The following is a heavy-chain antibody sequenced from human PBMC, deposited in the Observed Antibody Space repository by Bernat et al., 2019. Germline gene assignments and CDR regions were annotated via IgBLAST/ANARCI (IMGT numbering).Heavy chain of an antibody. V-gene: IGHV1-18*01. D-gene: IGHD4-17*01. CDR3: ARDEPHQNYDCGDVGMLSSFDY. J-gene: IGHJ4*02. CDR1: GYTFTSYG. Sequence: QVQLVQSGAEVKKPGASVKVSCKASGYTFTSYGISWVRQAPGQGLEWMGWISAYNGNTNYAQKLQGRVTMTTDTSTSTAYMELRSLRSDDTAVYYCARDEPHQNYDCGDVGMLSSFDYWGQGTLVTVSS. CDR2: ISAYNGNT.